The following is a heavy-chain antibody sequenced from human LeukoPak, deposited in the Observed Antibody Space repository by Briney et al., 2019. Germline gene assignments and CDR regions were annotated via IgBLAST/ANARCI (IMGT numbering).Heavy chain of an antibody. Sequence: ASVKVSCKASGYTFTSYDINWVRQATGQGLEWMGWMNPNSGNTGYAQKFQGRVTMTRNTSISTAHMELSSLRSEDTAVYYCARDYTLHDAFDIWGQGTMVTVSS. CDR2: MNPNSGNT. D-gene: IGHD3-10*01. J-gene: IGHJ3*02. CDR3: ARDYTLHDAFDI. CDR1: GYTFTSYD. V-gene: IGHV1-8*01.